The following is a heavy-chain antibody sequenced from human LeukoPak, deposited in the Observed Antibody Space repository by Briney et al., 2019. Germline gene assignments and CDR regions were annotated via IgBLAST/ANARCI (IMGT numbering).Heavy chain of an antibody. Sequence: PSETLSLTCTVSGSSIRSENYYWGWSRQPPGKGLQWSGNIYYSGNTYYNPPLKSRVTISVDTSKNQFSLKLSSVTAADTAVYYCARASEDSSSWHHYFDYWGQGTLVTVSS. D-gene: IGHD6-13*01. V-gene: IGHV4-39*07. CDR1: GSSIRSENYY. CDR2: IYYSGNT. J-gene: IGHJ4*02. CDR3: ARASEDSSSWHHYFDY.